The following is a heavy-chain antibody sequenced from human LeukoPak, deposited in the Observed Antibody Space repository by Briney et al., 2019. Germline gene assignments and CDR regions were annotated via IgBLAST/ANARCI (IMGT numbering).Heavy chain of an antibody. J-gene: IGHJ4*02. CDR2: IYYSGST. Sequence: SETLSLTCTVSGGSISSSSYYWGWIRQPPGKGLEWIGSIYYSGSTYYNPSLKSRVTISVDTSKNQFSLKLSSVTAADTAVYYCARGIRIAVAGTPYYYFDYWGQGTLVTVSS. CDR1: GGSISSSSYY. V-gene: IGHV4-39*07. D-gene: IGHD6-19*01. CDR3: ARGIRIAVAGTPYYYFDY.